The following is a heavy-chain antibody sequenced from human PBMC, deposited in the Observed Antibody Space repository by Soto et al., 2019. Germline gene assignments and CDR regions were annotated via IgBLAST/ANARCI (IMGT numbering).Heavy chain of an antibody. J-gene: IGHJ6*02. D-gene: IGHD2-15*01. CDR3: ARRLYCSGGSCYPDYYYYYGMDV. CDR1: GGSISSSSYY. V-gene: IGHV4-39*01. CDR2: IYYSGST. Sequence: SETLSLTCTVYGGSISSSSYYWGWIRQPPXKGLEWIGSIYYSGSTYYNPSLKSRVTISVDTSKNQFSLKLSSVTAADTAVYYCARRLYCSGGSCYPDYYYYYGMDVWGQGTTVTVSS.